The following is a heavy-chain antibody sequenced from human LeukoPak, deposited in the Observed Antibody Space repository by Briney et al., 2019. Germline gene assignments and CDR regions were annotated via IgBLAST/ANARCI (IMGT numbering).Heavy chain of an antibody. CDR2: IWYDGSNK. Sequence: GGSLRLSCAASGFTFSSYGMHWVRQAPGKGLEWVAVIWYDGSNKYYADSVKGRFTISRDNSKNTLYLQMNSLRAEDTAVYYCARDLDYYGSGSYYNAHSPFDYWGQGTLVTVSS. CDR3: ARDLDYYGSGSYYNAHSPFDY. V-gene: IGHV3-33*01. J-gene: IGHJ4*02. D-gene: IGHD3-10*01. CDR1: GFTFSSYG.